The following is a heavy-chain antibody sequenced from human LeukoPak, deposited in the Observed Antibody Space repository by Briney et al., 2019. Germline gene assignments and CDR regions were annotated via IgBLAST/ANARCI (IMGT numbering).Heavy chain of an antibody. V-gene: IGHV4-59*11. CDR3: ARGSTVVRSPFDY. CDR1: GGSISSHY. D-gene: IGHD4-23*01. CDR2: IYYSGST. Sequence: SETLSLTCTVSGGSISSHYWSWIRQPPGKGLEWIGYIYYSGSTNYNPSLKSRVTISVDTSKNQFSLKLCSVTAADTAVYYCARGSTVVRSPFDYWGQGTLVTVSS. J-gene: IGHJ4*02.